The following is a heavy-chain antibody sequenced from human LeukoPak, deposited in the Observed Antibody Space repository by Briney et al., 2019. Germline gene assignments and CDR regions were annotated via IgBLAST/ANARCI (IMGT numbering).Heavy chain of an antibody. CDR2: ISSSSSYI. J-gene: IGHJ1*01. Sequence: XXPXKGXXXVSSISSSSSYIYYAASVKGRFTISRDNAKNSLYLQMNSLRAEDTAVYYCARDSSEFRSLIPHWGQGTLVTVSS. D-gene: IGHD2-21*01. CDR3: ARDSSEFRSLIPH. V-gene: IGHV3-21*04.